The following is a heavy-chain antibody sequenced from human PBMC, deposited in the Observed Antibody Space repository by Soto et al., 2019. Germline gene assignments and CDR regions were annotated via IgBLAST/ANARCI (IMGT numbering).Heavy chain of an antibody. CDR3: ARGVGAASRRGVGNHYYYYYGMDV. CDR2: INHSGIT. CDR1: GGSFSGYY. D-gene: IGHD1-26*01. V-gene: IGHV4-34*01. J-gene: IGHJ6*02. Sequence: PSETLSLTCAVYGGSFSGYYLSWIRQPPGKGLEWIVEINHSGITNYNPSLKSRVTVSVYTSKNQFSLKLSSVTAAETAVYYCARGVGAASRRGVGNHYYYYYGMDVWGQGTTVTVSS.